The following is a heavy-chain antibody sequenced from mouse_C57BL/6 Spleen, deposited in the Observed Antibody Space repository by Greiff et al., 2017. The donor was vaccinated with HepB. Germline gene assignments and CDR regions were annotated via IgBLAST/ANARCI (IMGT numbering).Heavy chain of an antibody. CDR2: ISSGSSTI. D-gene: IGHD1-1*01. J-gene: IGHJ3*01. CDR3: ANYYGSSLFAY. Sequence: EVMLVESGGGLVKPGGSLKLSCAASGFTFSDYGMHWVRQAPEKGLEWVAYISSGSSTIYYADTVKGRFTISRDNAKNTLFLQMTSLRSEDTAMYYCANYYGSSLFAYWGQGTLVTVSA. V-gene: IGHV5-17*01. CDR1: GFTFSDYG.